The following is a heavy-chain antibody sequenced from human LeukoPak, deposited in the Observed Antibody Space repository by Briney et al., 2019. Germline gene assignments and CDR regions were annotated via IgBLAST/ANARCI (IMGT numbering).Heavy chain of an antibody. J-gene: IGHJ3*01. CDR1: GGTISSYY. Sequence: SETLSLTCTVSGGTISSYYWSWIRQPPGKGLEWIGYIYYSGSTNYNPSLKSRVTISVDTSKNQFSLKLSSVTAADTAVYYCASNYQAADDAFDFWGQGTMVTVSS. V-gene: IGHV4-59*08. CDR3: ASNYQAADDAFDF. D-gene: IGHD4-11*01. CDR2: IYYSGST.